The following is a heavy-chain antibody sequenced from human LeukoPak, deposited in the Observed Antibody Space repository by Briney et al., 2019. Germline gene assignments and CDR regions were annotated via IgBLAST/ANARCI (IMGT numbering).Heavy chain of an antibody. Sequence: PGGSLRLSCTTSGFSFNIYPMHWVRQAPGKGLEYVSAITGNGGSTYYANSVKGRFTISRDNSKNTLYLQMGSLRPEDTAVYYCAGVLRGFHYGWGPKDYWGQGTQVTVPS. D-gene: IGHD3-10*01. CDR1: GFSFNIYP. CDR2: ITGNGGST. V-gene: IGHV3-64*01. CDR3: AGVLRGFHYGWGPKDY. J-gene: IGHJ4*02.